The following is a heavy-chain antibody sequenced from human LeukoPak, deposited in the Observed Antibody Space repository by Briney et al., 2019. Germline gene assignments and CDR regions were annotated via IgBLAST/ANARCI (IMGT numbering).Heavy chain of an antibody. V-gene: IGHV3-66*01. D-gene: IGHD6-19*01. J-gene: IGHJ4*02. CDR2: IYSDGST. Sequence: GGSLRLSCAASGFTFSGYGMHWVRQAPGKGLEWVSVIYSDGSTYYADSVKGRFTISRDSSKNTLYLQMNTLRAEDTAVYYCARLTVSGQFDYWGQGTLVTVSS. CDR3: ARLTVSGQFDY. CDR1: GFTFSGYG.